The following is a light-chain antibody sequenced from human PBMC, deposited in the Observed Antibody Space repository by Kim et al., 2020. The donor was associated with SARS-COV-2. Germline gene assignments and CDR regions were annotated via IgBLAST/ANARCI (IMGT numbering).Light chain of an antibody. J-gene: IGKJ1*01. Sequence: AAVRDRVTSTSRASQNINSWLAWYQQKPGKAAKLLIYKASSAESGVPSRFSGSGSGTEFTLTISSLQPDDFATYYCQQYKTDPCTFGQGTKVDIK. CDR1: QNINSW. CDR3: QQYKTDPCT. V-gene: IGKV1-5*03. CDR2: KAS.